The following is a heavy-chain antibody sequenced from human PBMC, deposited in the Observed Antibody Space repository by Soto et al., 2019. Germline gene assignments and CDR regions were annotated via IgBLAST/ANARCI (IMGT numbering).Heavy chain of an antibody. CDR2: IYYSGST. CDR3: ARQRTSVVTQAYFDV. CDR1: SDSISSRSDY. Sequence: SETLSLTYTVTSDSISSRSDYWGWIRRPPGKGLEWVGSIYYSGSTYNNPTLRTRVSMSIDTSKDQFSLKLKSVTAADTALYFCARQRTSVVTQAYFDVWGPGSLVTVS. J-gene: IGHJ4*02. V-gene: IGHV4-39*01. D-gene: IGHD2-21*02.